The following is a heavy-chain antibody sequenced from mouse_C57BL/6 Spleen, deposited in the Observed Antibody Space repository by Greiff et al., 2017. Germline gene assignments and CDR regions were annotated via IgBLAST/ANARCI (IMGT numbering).Heavy chain of an antibody. J-gene: IGHJ2*01. D-gene: IGHD1-1*01. CDR1: GYTFTSYW. CDR3: ARGGTTVVAPYYFDY. Sequence: QVQLQQSGAELVKPGASVKMSCKASGYTFTSYWITWVKQRPGQGLEWIGDIYPGSGSTNYNEKFKSKATLTVDTSSSTAYMQLSSLTSEDSAVYYCARGGTTVVAPYYFDYWGQGTTLTVSS. CDR2: IYPGSGST. V-gene: IGHV1-55*01.